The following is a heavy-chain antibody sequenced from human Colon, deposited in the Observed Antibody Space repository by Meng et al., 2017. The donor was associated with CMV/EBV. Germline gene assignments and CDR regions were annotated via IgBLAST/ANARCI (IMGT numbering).Heavy chain of an antibody. CDR1: GFNLNTYS. CDR2: ISISSSFI. J-gene: IGHJ6*02. D-gene: IGHD3-10*01. CDR3: ARGGFGELGPVLFEYYYDNMDV. V-gene: IGHV3-21*01. Sequence: GGSLRLSCAASGFNLNTYSMNWLRQAPGRGLEWVASISISSSFIYYADSVKGRFTISRDNAKNSSSLHMSSLRAEDTAVYYCARGGFGELGPVLFEYYYDNMDVWGQGTTVTVSS.